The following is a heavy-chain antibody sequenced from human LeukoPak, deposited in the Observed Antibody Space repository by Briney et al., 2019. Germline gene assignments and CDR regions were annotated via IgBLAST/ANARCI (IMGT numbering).Heavy chain of an antibody. CDR2: INHSGST. V-gene: IGHV4-34*01. J-gene: IGHJ6*03. Sequence: PSETLSLTCAVYGGSFSGYYWSWIRQPPGKGLEWIGEINHSGSTNYNPSLKSRVSISGDTSKNQVSLNLRSVTAADTAVYYCARGGSLSSTWEYYYYYYMDVWGKGTSVAVSS. D-gene: IGHD2/OR15-2a*01. CDR1: GGSFSGYY. CDR3: ARGGSLSSTWEYYYYYYMDV.